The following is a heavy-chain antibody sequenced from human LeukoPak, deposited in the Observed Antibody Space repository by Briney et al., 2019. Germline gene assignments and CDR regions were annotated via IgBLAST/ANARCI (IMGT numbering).Heavy chain of an antibody. J-gene: IGHJ4*02. Sequence: GGSLRLSCAASGFTFSSYGMHWVRQAPGKGLEWVAFIRYDGSNKYYADSVKGRFTISRDNSKNTLYLQMNSLRAEDTAVYYCAKGCPEGAAGPRCDYWGQGTLVTVSS. V-gene: IGHV3-30*02. CDR2: IRYDGSNK. CDR1: GFTFSSYG. D-gene: IGHD6-13*01. CDR3: AKGCPEGAAGPRCDY.